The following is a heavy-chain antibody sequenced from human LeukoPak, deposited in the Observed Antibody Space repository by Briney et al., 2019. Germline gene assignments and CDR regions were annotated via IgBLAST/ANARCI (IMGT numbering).Heavy chain of an antibody. Sequence: SVNVSCTGTVSAFAFYYIAWVWLAPGQGRAWIGWVTPNTCGTNCAQVFHDKATMTSDTSISTAYMELSRLRSDDTAVYCCARADETGYLAWGQGTLVTVSS. CDR1: VSAFAFYY. J-gene: IGHJ5*02. V-gene: IGHV1-2*02. CDR2: VTPNTCGT. D-gene: IGHD3-9*01. CDR3: ARADETGYLA.